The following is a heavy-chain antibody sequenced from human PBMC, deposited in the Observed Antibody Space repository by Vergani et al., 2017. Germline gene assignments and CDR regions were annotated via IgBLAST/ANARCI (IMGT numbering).Heavy chain of an antibody. V-gene: IGHV5-51*01. CDR2: VYPGDSDT. CDR1: GYRFTSYW. Sequence: EVQLVQSGAEVKKPGESLKISCKGSGYRFTSYWIGWVRQMPGKGLEWMGIVYPGDSDTRYSPSFQGQVTISADKSISTAYLQWSSLKASDTAMYYGARRVDYDILTGYRYFDYWGQGTLVTVSS. J-gene: IGHJ4*02. CDR3: ARRVDYDILTGYRYFDY. D-gene: IGHD3-9*01.